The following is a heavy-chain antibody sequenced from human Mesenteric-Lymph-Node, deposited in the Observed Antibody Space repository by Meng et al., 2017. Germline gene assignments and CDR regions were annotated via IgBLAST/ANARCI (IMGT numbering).Heavy chain of an antibody. J-gene: IGHJ4*02. V-gene: IGHV7-4-1*02. Sequence: QVQLVQAGPELKKPGASVKGSRKAPGYTFTSYAMNWVRQAPGQGLEWMGWINTNTGNPTYAQGFTGRFVFSLDTSVSTAYLQISSLKTEDTAVYYCARREAGLGELLKYWGQGTLVTVSS. D-gene: IGHD3-10*01. CDR3: ARREAGLGELLKY. CDR2: INTNTGNP. CDR1: GYTFTSYA.